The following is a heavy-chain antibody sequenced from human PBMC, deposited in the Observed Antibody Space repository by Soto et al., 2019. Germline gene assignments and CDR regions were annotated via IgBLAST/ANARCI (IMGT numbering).Heavy chain of an antibody. J-gene: IGHJ6*02. Sequence: QVQLVQSGAEVKKPGSSVKVSCKASGDTFSSYAISWVRQAPGQGLEWMGGIIPIFGTANYAQKFQGRVTITADESTSTAYMELSSLRSEDTAVYYCARDGEYYYYYGMDVWGQGTTVTVSS. CDR3: ARDGEYYYYYGMDV. V-gene: IGHV1-69*01. CDR1: GDTFSSYA. CDR2: IIPIFGTA. D-gene: IGHD3-10*01.